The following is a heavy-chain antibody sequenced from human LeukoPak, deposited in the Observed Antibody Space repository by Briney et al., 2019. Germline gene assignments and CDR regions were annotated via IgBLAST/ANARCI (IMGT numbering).Heavy chain of an antibody. CDR3: ARDPYILDAA. J-gene: IGHJ5*02. CDR1: GLSISGYW. CDR2: INSDGSGT. V-gene: IGHV3-74*01. Sequence: QAGGSLGLSCTASGLSISGYWMHWVRQAPGKGLVWLSRINSDGSGTDYADSVKSRFTVSRDNGKNTVYLRMSSLRAEDTAVYYCARDPYILDAAWGQGTLVTVSS. D-gene: IGHD3-16*01.